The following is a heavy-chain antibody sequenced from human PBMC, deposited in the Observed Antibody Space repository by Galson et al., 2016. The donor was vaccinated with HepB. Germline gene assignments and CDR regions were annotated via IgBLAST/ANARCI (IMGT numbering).Heavy chain of an antibody. Sequence: SLRLSCAASGFTFSSYAMNWVRQAPGKGLEWVSTISGSGRSTYYADSVKGRFTISRDNSKNTLYLQMNSLRAEDTALYYCARVHVDKPMGDEYYFDYWGQGTLVTVSS. CDR2: ISGSGRST. J-gene: IGHJ4*02. D-gene: IGHD5-18*01. CDR3: ARVHVDKPMGDEYYFDY. CDR1: GFTFSSYA. V-gene: IGHV3-23*01.